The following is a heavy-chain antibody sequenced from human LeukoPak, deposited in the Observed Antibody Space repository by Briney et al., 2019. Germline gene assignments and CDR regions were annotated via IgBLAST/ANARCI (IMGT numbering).Heavy chain of an antibody. CDR3: ARFESSSAFYYYYYMDV. J-gene: IGHJ6*03. CDR2: ISSSSSYI. Sequence: PGGSLRLSCAASGFTFSSYSMNWVRQAPGKGLEWVSSISSSSSYIYYADSVKGRFTISRDNAKNSLYLQMNSLRAEDTAVYYCARFESSSAFYYYYYMDVWGKGTTVTVSS. V-gene: IGHV3-21*01. CDR1: GFTFSSYS. D-gene: IGHD6-6*01.